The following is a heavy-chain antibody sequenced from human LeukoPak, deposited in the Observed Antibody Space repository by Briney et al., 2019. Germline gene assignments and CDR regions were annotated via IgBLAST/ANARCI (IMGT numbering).Heavy chain of an antibody. CDR3: ARDTSGGYSFDY. Sequence: GRSLRLSCAASGLTFSSYAMHWVRQAPGKGLEWVAVISYDGSNKYYADSVKGRFTISRDNSKNTLYLQMNSLRAEDTAGYYCARDTSGGYSFDYWGQGTLVTVSS. CDR2: ISYDGSNK. D-gene: IGHD6-13*01. J-gene: IGHJ4*02. V-gene: IGHV3-30-3*01. CDR1: GLTFSSYA.